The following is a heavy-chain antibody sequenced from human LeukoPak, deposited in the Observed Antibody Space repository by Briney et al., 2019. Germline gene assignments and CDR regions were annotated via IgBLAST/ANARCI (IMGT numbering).Heavy chain of an antibody. D-gene: IGHD2-8*02. J-gene: IGHJ4*02. V-gene: IGHV1-46*01. CDR2: INPTGTST. CDR1: GYTFTNYY. Sequence: ASVKVSCKASGYTFTNYYMHWVRQAPGQGLEWMGLINPTGTSTNYAQKFRGRVTMTRDTSATTVYMELSSLRSEDTAVYYCAREESGGYFDYWGQGTLVTVSS. CDR3: AREESGGYFDY.